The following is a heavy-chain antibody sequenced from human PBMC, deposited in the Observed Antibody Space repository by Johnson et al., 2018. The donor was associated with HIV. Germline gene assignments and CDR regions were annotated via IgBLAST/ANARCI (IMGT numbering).Heavy chain of an antibody. Sequence: QVQLVESGGGVVQPGRSLRLSCAASGFTFSSYGMHWVRQAPGKGLEWVAVISYDGSNEYYADSVKARFTSSRDNSKNTRLLQMKSLRAEDTAVYYCAKCIWGSSLIDAFDIWGQGTRVTVSS. V-gene: IGHV3-30*19. CDR3: AKCIWGSSLIDAFDI. CDR2: ISYDGSNE. D-gene: IGHD6-13*01. J-gene: IGHJ3*02. CDR1: GFTFSSYG.